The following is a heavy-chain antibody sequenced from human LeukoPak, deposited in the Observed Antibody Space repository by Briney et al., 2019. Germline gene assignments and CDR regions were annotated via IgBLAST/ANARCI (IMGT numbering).Heavy chain of an antibody. V-gene: IGHV3-48*01. D-gene: IGHD6-19*01. CDR2: INPKGENI. J-gene: IGHJ4*02. Sequence: GGSLRLSCAASGFTFSSHSMNWVRQAPGKGLEGIAYINPKGENIHYADSVKGRFIISRDNAKNTLYLQMNSLGAEDTALYYCAAGGTSGWDLNYWGRETWVTASS. CDR1: GFTFSSHS. CDR3: AAGGTSGWDLNY.